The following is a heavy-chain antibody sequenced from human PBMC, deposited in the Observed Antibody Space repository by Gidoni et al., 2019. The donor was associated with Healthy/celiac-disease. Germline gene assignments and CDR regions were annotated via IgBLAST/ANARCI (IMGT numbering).Heavy chain of an antibody. CDR1: GNTFTGYY. CDR2: INPNGGGT. D-gene: IGHD5-12*01. J-gene: IGHJ4*02. CDR3: ARGEDSCYDFHY. V-gene: IGHV1-2*02. Sequence: QVQLVQSGAELKKPGTSVKISSKATGNTFTGYYMHWVRQAPGQGLEWMGWINPNGGGTNYAQKFQGRVTMTRDTSISTAYMELSRLMSDYTAVYYCARGEDSCYDFHYWGQGTLVTVSS.